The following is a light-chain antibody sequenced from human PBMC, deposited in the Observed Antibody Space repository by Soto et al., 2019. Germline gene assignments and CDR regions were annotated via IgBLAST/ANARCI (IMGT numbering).Light chain of an antibody. CDR2: DAS. CDR1: QSVSSY. V-gene: IGKV3-11*01. CDR3: QQRSNWPLN. J-gene: IGKJ4*01. Sequence: EIVLTQSPATLSLSPGERATLSCRASQSVSSYLAWYQQKPGQAPRLLIYDASNRATGIPARFSGSGSGTDFTLTISSLEPEDVAVYYCQQRSNWPLNFGGGTKVEIK.